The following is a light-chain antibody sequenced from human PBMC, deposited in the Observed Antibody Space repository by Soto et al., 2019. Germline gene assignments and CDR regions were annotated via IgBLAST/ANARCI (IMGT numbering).Light chain of an antibody. CDR2: GAS. V-gene: IGKV3-20*01. Sequence: EIVLTQSPGTLSLSPGVRATLSCRASQSVSSSYLAWYQQKPGQAPRLLIYGASSRATGIPDRFSGSGSGTDFTLTISRLEPEDFAVYYCQQYGSSPETFGQGTKVEI. CDR3: QQYGSSPET. CDR1: QSVSSSY. J-gene: IGKJ1*01.